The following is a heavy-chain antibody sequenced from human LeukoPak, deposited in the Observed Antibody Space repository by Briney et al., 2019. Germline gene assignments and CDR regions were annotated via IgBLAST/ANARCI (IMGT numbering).Heavy chain of an antibody. Sequence: ASVKVSCKASGYTFTSYGISWVRQAPGQGLEWMGWINPNSGGTNYAQKFQGRVTMTRDTSISTAYMELSRLRSDDTAVYYCARPARIAARPAAFDYWGQGTLVTVSS. V-gene: IGHV1-2*02. D-gene: IGHD6-6*01. CDR2: INPNSGGT. J-gene: IGHJ4*02. CDR1: GYTFTSYG. CDR3: ARPARIAARPAAFDY.